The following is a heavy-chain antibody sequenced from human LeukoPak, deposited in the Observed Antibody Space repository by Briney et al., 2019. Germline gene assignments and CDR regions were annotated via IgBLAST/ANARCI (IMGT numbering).Heavy chain of an antibody. CDR2: IYPGDSDT. D-gene: IGHD3-22*01. V-gene: IGHV5-51*01. Sequence: GESLKISCKGSGYSVTSYWIGWVRQMPGKGLEWMGIIYPGDSDTRYSPSFQGQVTISADKSISTSYLQWSSLKASDTAMYYCARSYRPITTISRYYYDSSGYFPGYFDYWGQGTLVTVSS. CDR3: ARSYRPITTISRYYYDSSGYFPGYFDY. CDR1: GYSVTSYW. J-gene: IGHJ4*02.